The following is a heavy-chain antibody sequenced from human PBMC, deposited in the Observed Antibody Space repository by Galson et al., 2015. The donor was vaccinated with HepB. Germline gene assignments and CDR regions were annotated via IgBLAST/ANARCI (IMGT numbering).Heavy chain of an antibody. CDR3: ARVEVDFSGWFDS. J-gene: IGHJ5*01. CDR2: ITSSSSYI. CDR1: GFSFSTYT. V-gene: IGHV3-21*01. D-gene: IGHD3/OR15-3a*01. Sequence: SLRLSCAASGFSFSTYTMSWVRQAPGKGLEWVSPITSSSSYIYYADSLKGRFTISRDNAKHSLFLQMNSLRAEDTAVYYCARVEVDFSGWFDSWGPGTLVTVSS.